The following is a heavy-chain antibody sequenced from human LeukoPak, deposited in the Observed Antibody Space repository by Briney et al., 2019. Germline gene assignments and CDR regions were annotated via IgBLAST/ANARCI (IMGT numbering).Heavy chain of an antibody. V-gene: IGHV1-69*04. CDR3: ARRGSADNWFDP. CDR1: GGTFSSYA. J-gene: IGHJ5*02. Sequence: SVKVSCKASGGTFSSYAISWVRQAPGQGLEWMGRIIPILGIANYAQKFQGRVTITADKSTSTAYMELSSLRSEDTAVYYCARRGSADNWFDPWGQGTLVTVSS. CDR2: IIPILGIA. D-gene: IGHD2-15*01.